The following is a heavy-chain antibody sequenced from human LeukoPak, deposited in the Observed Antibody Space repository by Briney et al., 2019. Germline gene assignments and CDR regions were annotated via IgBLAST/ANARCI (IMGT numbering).Heavy chain of an antibody. CDR2: IYPGDSDS. D-gene: IGHD6-13*01. CDR1: GCSFTNYW. V-gene: IGHV5-51*01. CDR3: ARLSVIAADGTHYFDY. Sequence: GESLKISCKGSGCSFTNYWIGWVRQMPGKGLEWMGIIYPGDSDSRNSPSFQAQLSISADKSINTAYLQWSSLKASDTAMYYCARLSVIAADGTHYFDYWGQGTLVTVSS. J-gene: IGHJ4*02.